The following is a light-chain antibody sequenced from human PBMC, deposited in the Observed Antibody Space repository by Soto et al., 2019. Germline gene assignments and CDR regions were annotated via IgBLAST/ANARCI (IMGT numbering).Light chain of an antibody. V-gene: IGKV1-5*03. CDR1: QSISSW. Sequence: DIQMTQSPSTLSASVGDRVTITCRASQSISSWLAWYQQKPGKAPKLLIYKASSLEGGVPSRFSGSGSGTDFPLTISSLQPDYFATYYHQHNPCYSLTFGRGTKVDIK. CDR2: KAS. CDR3: QHNPCYSLT. J-gene: IGKJ4*01.